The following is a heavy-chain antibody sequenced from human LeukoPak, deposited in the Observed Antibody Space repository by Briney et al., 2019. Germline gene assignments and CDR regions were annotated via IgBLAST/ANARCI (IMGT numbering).Heavy chain of an antibody. D-gene: IGHD5-12*01. Sequence: GGSLRLSCAASGLTSGTYGLHGVGQAQAKGLEGLAVISYDGSNKYYADSVKGRFTISRDNSKNTLYLQMNSLRAEDTAVYYCAKDKYGYENLYYFDYWGQGTLVTVSS. V-gene: IGHV3-30*18. CDR3: AKDKYGYENLYYFDY. CDR1: GLTSGTYG. J-gene: IGHJ4*02. CDR2: ISYDGSNK.